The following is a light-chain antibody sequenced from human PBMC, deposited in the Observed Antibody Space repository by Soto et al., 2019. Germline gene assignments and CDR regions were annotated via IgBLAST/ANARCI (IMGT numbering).Light chain of an antibody. CDR2: DAS. Sequence: DIQMTQSPSTLSASVGDRVTITCRASQSISSWLAWYQQKPGKAPKLLIYDASSLESGVPSRFSGSGSATEFPPTISRLQPDDFATYYCHHRDTFGQGTKLEIK. CDR3: HHRDT. J-gene: IGKJ2*01. V-gene: IGKV1-5*01. CDR1: QSISSW.